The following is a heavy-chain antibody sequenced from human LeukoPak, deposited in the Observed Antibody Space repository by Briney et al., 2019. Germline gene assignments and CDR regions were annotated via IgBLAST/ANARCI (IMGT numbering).Heavy chain of an antibody. CDR3: ARRSIAMAGPAFFDY. Sequence: PSETLSLTCTVSGGSISSSSYYWGWIRQPPGKGLEWIGYIYHSGSTYYNPSLKSRVTISVDRSKNQFSLKLSSVTAADTAVYYCARRSIAMAGPAFFDYWGQGTLVTVSS. V-gene: IGHV4-39*07. CDR1: GGSISSSSYY. D-gene: IGHD6-19*01. J-gene: IGHJ4*02. CDR2: IYHSGST.